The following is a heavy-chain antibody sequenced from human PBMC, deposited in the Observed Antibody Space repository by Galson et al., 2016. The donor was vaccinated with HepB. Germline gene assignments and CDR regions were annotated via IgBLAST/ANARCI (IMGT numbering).Heavy chain of an antibody. CDR3: ARGMASDY. CDR1: GFTFSDYY. J-gene: IGHJ4*02. D-gene: IGHD2-8*01. V-gene: IGHV3-11*01. CDR2: ISNTGTTI. Sequence: SLRLSCAVSGFTFSDYYMSWIRQAPGKGLEWLSYISNTGTTIYYADSVKGRFTISRDNAKKSLYLQMNSLTAEDTATYYCARGMASDYWGQGSLVTVSS.